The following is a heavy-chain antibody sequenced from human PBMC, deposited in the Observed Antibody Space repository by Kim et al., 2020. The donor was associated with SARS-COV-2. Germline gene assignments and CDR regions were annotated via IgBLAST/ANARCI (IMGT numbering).Heavy chain of an antibody. V-gene: IGHV4-34*01. D-gene: IGHD4-4*01. J-gene: IGHJ6*03. CDR3: ARGYSYYYYYMDV. Sequence: SNPPPESRVPISVDTSRNQVSQKLSSVTAADTAVYYCARGYSYYYYYMDVWGKGTTVTVSS.